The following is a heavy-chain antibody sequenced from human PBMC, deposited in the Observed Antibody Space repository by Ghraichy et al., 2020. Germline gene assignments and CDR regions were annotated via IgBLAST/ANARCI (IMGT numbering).Heavy chain of an antibody. CDR2: ISVNGDTT. CDR3: AKGGTNHLGVVGYYFDY. CDR1: GFTFSSFA. Sequence: GGSLRLSCAASGFTFSSFAMSWARQAPGKRLEWVSAISVNGDTTYYADSVKGRFTISRDISKNTLYLQMNSLRSEDTAVYYCAKGGTNHLGVVGYYFDYWGKGTLVIVSS. V-gene: IGHV3-23*01. D-gene: IGHD1-1*01. J-gene: IGHJ4*02.